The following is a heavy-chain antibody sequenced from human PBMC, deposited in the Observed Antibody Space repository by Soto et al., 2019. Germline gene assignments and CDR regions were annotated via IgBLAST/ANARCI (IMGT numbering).Heavy chain of an antibody. J-gene: IGHJ4*02. CDR3: AKEMRSRQPGD. D-gene: IGHD3-16*01. CDR2: ISYDGSKE. Sequence: QVQLVESGGGVVQPGRSLRLSCAASGFTFSSYGMHWVRQAPGKGLEWVAVISYDGSKEYYADSVKGRFTISRDNSKNTLYLQMNSLRAEDTAVYYCAKEMRSRQPGDWGQGTLVTVSS. CDR1: GFTFSSYG. V-gene: IGHV3-30*18.